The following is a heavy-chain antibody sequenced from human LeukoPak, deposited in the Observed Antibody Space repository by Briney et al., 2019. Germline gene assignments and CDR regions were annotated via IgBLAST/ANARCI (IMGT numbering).Heavy chain of an antibody. V-gene: IGHV3-74*03. CDR1: GFTFSSRW. CDR3: ARDDNWNSWCDY. J-gene: IGHJ4*02. D-gene: IGHD1-7*01. CDR2: INNDGSST. Sequence: QPGGSLRLSCAASGFTFSSRWMHWVRQAPGKGLVWVAQINNDGSSTMYADSVKGRFTISRDNAKNTLYLQMNSLRAEDTAVYYCARDDNWNSWCDYWGQGTLVTVSS.